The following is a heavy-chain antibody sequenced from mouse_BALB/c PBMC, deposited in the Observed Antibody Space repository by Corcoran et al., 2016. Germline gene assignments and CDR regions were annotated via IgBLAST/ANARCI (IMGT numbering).Heavy chain of an antibody. CDR3: SSAGNWAMDY. CDR1: GFDISRYW. CDR2: INPDSSKI. V-gene: IGHV4-1*02. D-gene: IGHD2-1*01. J-gene: IGHJ4*01. Sequence: EVKLLESGGGLVQPGGSLKISSAASGFDISRYWMSWVRQDQGKGLEWIGEINPDSSKIKYKPSLKDKFIISRDNAKNTLYLLMSKVRSEHTTLYYCSSAGNWAMDYLAQGTSVTVSS.